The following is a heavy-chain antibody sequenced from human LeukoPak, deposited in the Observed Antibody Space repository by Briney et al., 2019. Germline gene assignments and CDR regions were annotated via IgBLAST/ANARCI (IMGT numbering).Heavy chain of an antibody. CDR2: ISYDGSNK. CDR3: AKDPSAPYFDY. V-gene: IGHV3-30*18. J-gene: IGHJ4*02. Sequence: GGSLRVSCAASGFTFSSYGMHWVRQAPGKGLEWVAVISYDGSNKCYADSVKGRFTISRDNSKNTLYLQMNSLRAEDTAVYYCAKDPSAPYFDYWGQGTLVTVSS. CDR1: GFTFSSYG.